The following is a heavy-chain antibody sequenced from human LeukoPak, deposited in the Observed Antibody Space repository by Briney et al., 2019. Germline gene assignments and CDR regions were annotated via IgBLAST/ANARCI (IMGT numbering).Heavy chain of an antibody. CDR2: IYYSGST. D-gene: IGHD5-12*01. CDR3: AVRGYSGYDPDY. CDR1: GGSISSYY. J-gene: IGHJ4*02. V-gene: IGHV4-59*12. Sequence: SETLSLTCTVSGGSISSYYWSWIRQPPGKGLEWIGYIYYSGSTNYNPSLKSRVTISVDTSKNQFSLKLSSVTAADTAVYYCAVRGYSGYDPDYWGQGTLVTVSS.